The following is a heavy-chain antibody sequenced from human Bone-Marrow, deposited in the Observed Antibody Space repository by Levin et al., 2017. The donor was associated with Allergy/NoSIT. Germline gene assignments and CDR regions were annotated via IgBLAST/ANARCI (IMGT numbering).Heavy chain of an antibody. D-gene: IGHD6-19*01. Sequence: GGSLRLSCAASGFTFSSYAMSWVRQAPGKGLEWVSAISGSGGSTYYADSVKGRFTISRDNSKNTLYLQMNSLRAEDTAVYYCAKVQRIAVAGTPGHYYGMDGWGQGTTVTVSS. CDR1: GFTFSSYA. CDR3: AKVQRIAVAGTPGHYYGMDG. V-gene: IGHV3-23*01. J-gene: IGHJ6*02. CDR2: ISGSGGST.